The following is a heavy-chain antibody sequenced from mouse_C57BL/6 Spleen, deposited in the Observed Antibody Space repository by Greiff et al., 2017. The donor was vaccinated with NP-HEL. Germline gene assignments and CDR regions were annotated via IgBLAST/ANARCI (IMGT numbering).Heavy chain of an antibody. D-gene: IGHD1-1*01. CDR2: ISDGGSYT. CDR3: ARDEDYYGSSGWYFDV. CDR1: GFTFSSYA. V-gene: IGHV5-4*01. Sequence: EVKLMESGGGLVKPGGSLKLSCAASGFTFSSYAMSWVRQTPEKRLEWVATISDGGSYTYYPDNVKGRFTISRDNAKNNLYLQMSHLKSEDTAMYYCARDEDYYGSSGWYFDVWGTGTTVTVSS. J-gene: IGHJ1*03.